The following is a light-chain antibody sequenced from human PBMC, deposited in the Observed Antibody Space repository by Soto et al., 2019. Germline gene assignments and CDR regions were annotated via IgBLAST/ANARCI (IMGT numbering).Light chain of an antibody. J-gene: IGKJ2*01. V-gene: IGKV3-15*01. Sequence: EIAMTQSPATLSVSPGERATLSCRASQSISTELAWYQQIPGQPPRLLIYSASTRATGVPARFTGSASGSEFTLTISGLQSEDFAIYYCQQGHNWPLTFGQGTRLEI. CDR2: SAS. CDR1: QSISTE. CDR3: QQGHNWPLT.